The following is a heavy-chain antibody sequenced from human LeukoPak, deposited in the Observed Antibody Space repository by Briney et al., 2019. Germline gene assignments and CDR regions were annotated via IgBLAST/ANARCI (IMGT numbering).Heavy chain of an antibody. CDR2: IYYSGST. CDR1: GGSISSYY. CDR3: ASSSSGYSYGAHY. D-gene: IGHD5-18*01. J-gene: IGHJ4*02. V-gene: IGHV4-59*01. Sequence: SETLSLTCTVSGGSISSYYWSWIRQPPGKGLEWIGYIYYSGSTNYNPSLKSRATISVDTSKNQFSLKLSSVTAADTAVYYCASSSSGYSYGAHYWGQGTLVTVSS.